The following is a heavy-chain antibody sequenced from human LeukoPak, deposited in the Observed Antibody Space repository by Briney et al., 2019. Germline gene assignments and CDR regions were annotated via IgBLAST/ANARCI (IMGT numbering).Heavy chain of an antibody. Sequence: SETLSLTCTVSGGSISSYYWSWIRQPPGKGLEWIGYIYYSGSTDYNPSLKSRVTISVDTSKNQFSLRLSSVTAADTAVYYCARVTGYVMEDYFDYWGQGTLVTVSS. D-gene: IGHD6-13*01. CDR1: GGSISSYY. CDR2: IYYSGST. CDR3: ARVTGYVMEDYFDY. V-gene: IGHV4-59*01. J-gene: IGHJ4*02.